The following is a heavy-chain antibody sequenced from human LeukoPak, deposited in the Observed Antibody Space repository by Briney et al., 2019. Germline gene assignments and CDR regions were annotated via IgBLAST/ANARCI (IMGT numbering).Heavy chain of an antibody. CDR1: GGSISSYY. V-gene: IGHV4-59*12. CDR2: IYYSGST. Sequence: SETLSLTCTVSGGSISSYYWSWIRQPPGKGLEWIGYIYYSGSTNYNPSLKSRVAMSVDTSKNQFSLKLSSVTAADTAVYYCARGLGQLEAPWGQGTLVTVSS. D-gene: IGHD6-6*01. J-gene: IGHJ5*02. CDR3: ARGLGQLEAP.